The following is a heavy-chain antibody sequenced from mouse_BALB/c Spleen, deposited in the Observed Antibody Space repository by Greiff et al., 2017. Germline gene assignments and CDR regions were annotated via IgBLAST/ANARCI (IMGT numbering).Heavy chain of an antibody. V-gene: IGHV3-2*02. J-gene: IGHJ1*01. Sequence: EVQLQQSGPGLVKPSQSLSLTCTVTGYSITSDYAWNWIRQFPGNKLEWMGYISYSGSTSYNPSLKSRISITRDTSKNQFFLQLNSVTTEDTATYYCAREGYDWYFDVWGAGTTVTVSS. CDR1: GYSITSDYA. CDR3: AREGYDWYFDV. CDR2: ISYSGST. D-gene: IGHD2-2*01.